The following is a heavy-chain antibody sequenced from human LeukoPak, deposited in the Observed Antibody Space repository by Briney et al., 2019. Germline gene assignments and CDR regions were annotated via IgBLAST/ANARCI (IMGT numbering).Heavy chain of an antibody. Sequence: SETLSLTCAVYGGSFSGYYWSWIRQPPGKGLEWIGEINHSGSTNYNPSLKSRVTISVDTSKNQFPLKLSSVTAADTAVYYCARGDVGYYDFWSGYYLYAFDIWGQGTMVTVSS. CDR1: GGSFSGYY. V-gene: IGHV4-34*01. CDR2: INHSGST. J-gene: IGHJ3*02. CDR3: ARGDVGYYDFWSGYYLYAFDI. D-gene: IGHD3-3*01.